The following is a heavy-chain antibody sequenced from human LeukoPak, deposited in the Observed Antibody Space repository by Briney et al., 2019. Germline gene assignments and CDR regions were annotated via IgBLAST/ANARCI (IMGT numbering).Heavy chain of an antibody. J-gene: IGHJ4*02. D-gene: IGHD2-2*01. CDR3: AKAAYCTSTSCHFSGYAQRPLDS. CDR1: GFTFNTYG. CDR2: ISSDGNNK. V-gene: IGHV3-30*18. Sequence: PGGSLRLSCVAPGFTFNTYGIHWVRQAPGKGLEWVAGISSDGNNKDYSDSVKGRFTISRDNSKNTLYLQMNSLRAEDTAVYYCAKAAYCTSTSCHFSGYAQRPLDSWGQGTLVTVSS.